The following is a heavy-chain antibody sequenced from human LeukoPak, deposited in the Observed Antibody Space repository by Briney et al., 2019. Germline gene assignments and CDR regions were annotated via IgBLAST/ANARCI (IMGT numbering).Heavy chain of an antibody. CDR2: ISSSSSYI. J-gene: IGHJ5*02. V-gene: IGHV3-21*01. Sequence: GGSLRLSCAASGFTISSYSMNWVRQAPGKGLEWVSSISSSSSYIYYADSVKGRFTISRDNAKNSLYLQMNSLRAEDTAVYYCAREAGGRFLEWLPTNWFDPWGQGTLVTVSS. CDR1: GFTISSYS. CDR3: AREAGGRFLEWLPTNWFDP. D-gene: IGHD3-3*01.